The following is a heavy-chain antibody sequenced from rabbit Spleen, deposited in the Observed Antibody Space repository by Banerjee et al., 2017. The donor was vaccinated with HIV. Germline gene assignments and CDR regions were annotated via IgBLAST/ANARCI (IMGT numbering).Heavy chain of an antibody. D-gene: IGHD4-1*01. Sequence: QEQLVESRGGLVQPGGSLKLSCKASGFTISSRYYMCWVRQAPGKGLEWIACIYDGATEYASWAKGRFTISKTSSTTVTLQMTSLTAADTATYFCARETSSGWGVISYYFNLWGQGTLVTVS. CDR3: ARETSSGWGVISYYFNL. CDR2: IYDGAT. V-gene: IGHV1S45*01. J-gene: IGHJ4*01. CDR1: GFTISSRYY.